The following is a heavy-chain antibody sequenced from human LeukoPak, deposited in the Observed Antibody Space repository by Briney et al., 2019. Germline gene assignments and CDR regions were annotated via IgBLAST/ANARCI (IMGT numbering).Heavy chain of an antibody. CDR1: GFTFSTYA. V-gene: IGHV3-23*01. CDR3: SKAAVPGTKYYFDY. Sequence: PGGSLRLSCAASGFTFSTYAVNWVRQAPGKGLEWVSAISGRGSSTYYADSVKGRFTISRDSSRNTVYLQMNNLRAEDTALYYCSKAAVPGTKYYFDYWGQGTLVTVSS. J-gene: IGHJ4*02. D-gene: IGHD2-8*01. CDR2: ISGRGSST.